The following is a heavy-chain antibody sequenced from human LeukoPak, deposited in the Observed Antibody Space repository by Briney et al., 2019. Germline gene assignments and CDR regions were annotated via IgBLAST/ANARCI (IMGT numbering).Heavy chain of an antibody. CDR3: ARGDYGDGFFDY. CDR1: GDSISSGDYY. V-gene: IGHV4-30-4*01. CDR2: IYYSGST. J-gene: IGHJ4*02. Sequence: SQTLSLTCTVSGDSISSGDYYWRRIRQPTGKGLEWIGYIYYSGSTYYNPSLKSRVTISVDTSKSQSSLKLSSVTAADTAVYYCARGDYGDGFFDYWGQGTLVTVSS. D-gene: IGHD4-17*01.